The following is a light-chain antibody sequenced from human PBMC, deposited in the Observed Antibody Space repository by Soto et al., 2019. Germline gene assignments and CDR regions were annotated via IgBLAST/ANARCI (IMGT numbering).Light chain of an antibody. CDR2: GAS. CDR3: QQYKTYSRT. Sequence: EIVMTQSPATLSVSPGERATLSCRASQSVSSNLAWYQQKPGQAPRLLIYGASTRATGIPARFSGGGSGTEFTLTISRLQPDDFATFYCQQYKTYSRTFGQGTKVEVK. V-gene: IGKV3-15*01. CDR1: QSVSSN. J-gene: IGKJ1*01.